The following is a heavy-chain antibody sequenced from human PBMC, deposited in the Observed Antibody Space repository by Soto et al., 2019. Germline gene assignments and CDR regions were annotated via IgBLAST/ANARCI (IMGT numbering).Heavy chain of an antibody. CDR1: GFTFSSYA. J-gene: IGHJ6*02. Sequence: SLRLSCAASGFTFSSYAMSWVRQAPGKGLEWVSAISGSGGSTYYADSVKGRFTISRDNSKNTLYLQMNSLRAEDTAVYYCAKDPGSSWYKGYYYYGMDVWGQGTTVTVSS. D-gene: IGHD6-13*01. CDR2: ISGSGGST. CDR3: AKDPGSSWYKGYYYYGMDV. V-gene: IGHV3-23*01.